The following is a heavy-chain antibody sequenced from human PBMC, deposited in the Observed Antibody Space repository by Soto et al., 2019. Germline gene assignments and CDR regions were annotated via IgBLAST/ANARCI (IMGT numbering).Heavy chain of an antibody. CDR3: ARDYEGAGSDYYYYGMDV. D-gene: IGHD3-16*01. Sequence: GGSLRLSCAASGFTFSSYSMNWVRQAPGKGLEWVSSISSSSSYIYYADSVKGRFTISRDNAKNSLYLQMNSLRAEDTAVYYCARDYEGAGSDYYYYGMDVWGQGTTGTVS. J-gene: IGHJ6*02. V-gene: IGHV3-21*01. CDR2: ISSSSSYI. CDR1: GFTFSSYS.